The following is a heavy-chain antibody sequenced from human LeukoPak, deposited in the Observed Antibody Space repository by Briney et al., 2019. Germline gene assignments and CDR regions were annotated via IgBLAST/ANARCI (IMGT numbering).Heavy chain of an antibody. Sequence: GGSLRLSCAASGFTFSSYAMHWVRQAPGKGLEWVAVISYDGSSKYYADSVKGRFTISRDNSKNTLYLQMNSLRAEDTAVYYCARGLYLRFYFDYWGRGTLVTVSS. CDR3: ARGLYLRFYFDY. J-gene: IGHJ4*02. V-gene: IGHV3-30-3*01. CDR2: ISYDGSSK. CDR1: GFTFSSYA. D-gene: IGHD3-16*02.